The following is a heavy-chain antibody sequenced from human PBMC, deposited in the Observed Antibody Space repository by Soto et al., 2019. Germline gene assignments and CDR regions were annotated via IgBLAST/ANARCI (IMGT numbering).Heavy chain of an antibody. CDR2: INHSGST. D-gene: IGHD3-3*01. J-gene: IGHJ4*02. Sequence: KTSETLSLTCAVYGGSFSGYYWSWIRQPPGKGLEWIGEINHSGSTNYNPSLKSRVTISVDTSKNQFSPKLSSVTAADTAVYYCARGRARITIFGVAGPSDYWGQGTLVTVSS. V-gene: IGHV4-34*01. CDR3: ARGRARITIFGVAGPSDY. CDR1: GGSFSGYY.